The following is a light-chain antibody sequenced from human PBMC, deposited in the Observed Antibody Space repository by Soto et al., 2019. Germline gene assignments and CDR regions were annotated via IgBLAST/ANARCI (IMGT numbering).Light chain of an antibody. V-gene: IGKV3D-7*01. CDR3: QHYNSYSEA. J-gene: IGKJ1*01. Sequence: IVVTQSSATLSLSPGERATLSCRASQSVSNNYLAWYQQKPGQAPRLLIYGASNRATGIPDRFSGSGSGTEFTLTISSLQPDDFATYYCQHYNSYSEAFGQGTKVDIK. CDR1: QSVSNNY. CDR2: GAS.